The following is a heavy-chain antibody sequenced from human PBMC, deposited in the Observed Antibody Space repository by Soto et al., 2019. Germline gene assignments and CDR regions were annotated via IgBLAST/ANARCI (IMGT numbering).Heavy chain of an antibody. J-gene: IGHJ4*02. Sequence: GESLQLSCKGSGYDFTHYWIAWVRQTPGKGLEWMVVIYPHAPHTKLGLTVLGQATIPADKSIDAAYLQRSGLRATDTVIYYGNRPVGYSDASDFYSLGHRGPGTLVTGST. D-gene: IGHD1-26*01. CDR2: IYPHAPHT. V-gene: IGHV5-51*01. CDR1: GYDFTHYW. CDR3: NRPVGYSDASDFYSLGH.